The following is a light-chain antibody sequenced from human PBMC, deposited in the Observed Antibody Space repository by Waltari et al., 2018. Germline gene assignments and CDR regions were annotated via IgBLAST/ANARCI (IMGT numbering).Light chain of an antibody. J-gene: IGLJ3*02. Sequence: QSALTQPPSASGSPGQSFTISCTGTSSDVGVYNYVSWYQQHPGNAPKLMIYEVSKRPSGVPDRFSGSKSGNTASLTVSGLQAEDEADYYCSSYAGSNNWVFGGGTKLTVL. V-gene: IGLV2-8*01. CDR2: EVS. CDR1: SSDVGVYNY. CDR3: SSYAGSNNWV.